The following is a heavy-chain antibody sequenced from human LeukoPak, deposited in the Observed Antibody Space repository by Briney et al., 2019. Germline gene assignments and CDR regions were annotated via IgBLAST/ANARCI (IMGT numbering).Heavy chain of an antibody. CDR1: GGSISSSTSY. V-gene: IGHV4-39*01. CDR3: SRQNSVAWTSFDY. Sequence: PSETLSLTCTVSGGSISSSTSYWGWIRQPPGKGLEWIGSIYYSGSTYYNPSLKSRVTISVDSSKNQFSLKLSSVTAADTAVYYWSRQNSVAWTSFDYWGQGTLVTVSS. D-gene: IGHD6-19*01. J-gene: IGHJ4*02. CDR2: IYYSGST.